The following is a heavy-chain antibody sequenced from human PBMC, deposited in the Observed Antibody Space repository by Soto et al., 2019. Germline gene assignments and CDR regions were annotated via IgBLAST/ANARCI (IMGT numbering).Heavy chain of an antibody. CDR1: GGSVTSGSYY. V-gene: IGHV4-61*01. Sequence: QVQLQESGPGLVKPSETLSLTCTVSGGSVTSGSYYWSWIRQPPGKGLEWIGYNYYNRNSNYNPSLKSRATMSEGTSNNQFALKLNSVTAADTAMYYCARGGHYGGTFDIWGQGTLATVSS. J-gene: IGHJ4*02. D-gene: IGHD4-17*01. CDR2: NYYNRNS. CDR3: ARGGHYGGTFDI.